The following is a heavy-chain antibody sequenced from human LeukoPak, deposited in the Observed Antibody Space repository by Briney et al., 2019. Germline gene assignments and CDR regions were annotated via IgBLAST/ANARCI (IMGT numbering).Heavy chain of an antibody. V-gene: IGHV3-30-3*01. Sequence: PGRSLRLSCAASGFTFSSYAMHWVRQAPGKGLEWVAVISYDGSNKYYADSVKGRFTISRDNSKNTLYLQMNSLRAEDTAVYYCARETGPLGDTAMGPFDYWGQGTLVTVSS. CDR2: ISYDGSNK. CDR3: ARETGPLGDTAMGPFDY. D-gene: IGHD5-18*01. J-gene: IGHJ4*02. CDR1: GFTFSSYA.